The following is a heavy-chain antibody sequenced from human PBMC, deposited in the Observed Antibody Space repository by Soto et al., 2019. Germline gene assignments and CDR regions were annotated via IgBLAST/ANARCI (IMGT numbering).Heavy chain of an antibody. CDR3: ARDGDPGYSFWSGPLGGGRFDP. D-gene: IGHD3-3*01. CDR2: IVPLFGTA. V-gene: IGHV1-69*12. CDR1: GGTFGNTA. J-gene: IGHJ5*02. Sequence: QVQLVQSGAEVKEPGSSVNVSCKTSGGTFGNTAVTWVRQVPGQGLEWIGGIVPLFGTANYAQKFRGRVMITADESTSTAYMVLSSLRSDDTAIYYCARDGDPGYSFWSGPLGGGRFDPWGQGTLVTVSS.